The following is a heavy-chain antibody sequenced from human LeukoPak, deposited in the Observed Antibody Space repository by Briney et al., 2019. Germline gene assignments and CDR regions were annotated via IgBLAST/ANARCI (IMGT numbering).Heavy chain of an antibody. Sequence: SGPTLVNPTQTLTLTCTFSGFSLSTSGVGVGWIRQPPGKALEWLALIYWNDDKRYGPSLKSRLTITKDTSKNQVVLTMTNMDPVDTATYYCAHVGYFDWLPSPNWFDPWGQGTLVTVSS. CDR1: GFSLSTSGVG. CDR2: IYWNDDK. V-gene: IGHV2-5*01. J-gene: IGHJ5*02. CDR3: AHVGYFDWLPSPNWFDP. D-gene: IGHD3-9*01.